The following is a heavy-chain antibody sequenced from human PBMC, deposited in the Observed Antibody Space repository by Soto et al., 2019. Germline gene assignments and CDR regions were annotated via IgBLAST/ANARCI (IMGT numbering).Heavy chain of an antibody. J-gene: IGHJ6*03. V-gene: IGHV4-39*01. CDR1: GGSISSSSYY. CDR3: ARQLHPLYDPTHITYYYYMDV. Sequence: QLQLQESGPGLVKPSETLSLTCTVSGGSISSSSYYWGWIRQPPGKGLEWIGSIYYSGSTYYNPSLKSRVTISVDTSKNQFSLKLSSVTAADTAVYYCARQLHPLYDPTHITYYYYMDVWGKGTTVTVSS. D-gene: IGHD3-3*01. CDR2: IYYSGST.